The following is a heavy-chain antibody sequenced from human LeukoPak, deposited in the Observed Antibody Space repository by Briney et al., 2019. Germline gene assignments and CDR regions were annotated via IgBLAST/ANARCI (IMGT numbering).Heavy chain of an antibody. CDR1: GFTFSSYG. CDR3: ATDDYGAFDY. D-gene: IGHD4/OR15-4a*01. Sequence: GGSLRLSCAASGFTFSSYGMSWVRQAPGKGLEWVSAISGSGGSTYYADSVKGRFTISRDNAKNSLYLQMNSLRAEDTAVYYCATDDYGAFDYWGQGTLVTVSS. J-gene: IGHJ4*02. V-gene: IGHV3-23*01. CDR2: ISGSGGST.